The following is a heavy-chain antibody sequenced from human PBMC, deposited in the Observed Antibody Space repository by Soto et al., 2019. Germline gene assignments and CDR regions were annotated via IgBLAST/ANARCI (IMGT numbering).Heavy chain of an antibody. CDR1: GFSFSTYS. CDR2: ISSRSYTI. D-gene: IGHD3-16*01. J-gene: IGHJ6*01. V-gene: IGHV3-48*02. CDR3: ARGGSASNNGMDS. Sequence: EVQLVEPGGGFVQPGWSLRRPCAASGFSFSTYSMNWVRQAPGKGLDWVSYISSRSYTIYYIDSVKGQFTISRDNGESSVYLQMNSLRDEDTAVYYCARGGSASNNGMDSWGQGSTMSVSS.